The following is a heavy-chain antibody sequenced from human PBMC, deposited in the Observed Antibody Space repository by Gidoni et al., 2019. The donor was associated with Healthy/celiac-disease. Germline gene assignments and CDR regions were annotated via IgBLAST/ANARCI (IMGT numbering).Heavy chain of an antibody. J-gene: IGHJ4*02. CDR2: ISSSSSTI. CDR1: GFTFSSYS. V-gene: IGHV3-48*02. D-gene: IGHD3-10*01. CDR3: ARGRVTMVRGVINYFDY. Sequence: EVQLVESGGGLVQPGGSLSLSCAASGFTFSSYSMNWVRQAPGKGLEWVSYISSSSSTIYYADSVKGRFTISRDNAKNSLYLQMNSLRDEDTAVYYCARGRVTMVRGVINYFDYWGQGTLVTVSS.